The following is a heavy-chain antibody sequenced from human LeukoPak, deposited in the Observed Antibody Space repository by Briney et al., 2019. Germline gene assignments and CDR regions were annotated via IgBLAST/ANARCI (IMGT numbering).Heavy chain of an antibody. Sequence: WVANINPAGSETYYVDPVKGRFSISRDNVKNLVYLQMNSLRAEDTAVYHCARFGYVAAVDVWGQGTPVTVSS. CDR2: INPAGSET. V-gene: IGHV3-7*01. J-gene: IGHJ4*02. D-gene: IGHD2-15*01. CDR3: ARFGYVAAVDV.